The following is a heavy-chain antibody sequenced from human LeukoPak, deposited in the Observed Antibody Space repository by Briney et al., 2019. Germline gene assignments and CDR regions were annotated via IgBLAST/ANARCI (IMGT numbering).Heavy chain of an antibody. CDR2: IYYSGST. CDR3: ARDNYYDSSNYYRPFDY. V-gene: IGHV4-31*03. D-gene: IGHD3-22*01. J-gene: IGHJ4*02. CDR1: GGSISSGGYY. Sequence: SETLSLTCTVSGGSISSGGYYWSWIRQHPGKGLEWIGYIYYSGSTYYNPSLKSRVIMSVDISNNQFSLKLSSVTAADTAVYYCARDNYYDSSNYYRPFDYWGQGILVTVSS.